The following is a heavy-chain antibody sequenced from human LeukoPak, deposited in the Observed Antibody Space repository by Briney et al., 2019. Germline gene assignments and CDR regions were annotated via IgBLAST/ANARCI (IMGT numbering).Heavy chain of an antibody. CDR3: ARGSLWLQLDY. V-gene: IGHV3-30-3*01. J-gene: IGHJ4*02. CDR1: GFTFNDYA. Sequence: GGSLRLSCAASGFTFNDYAMYWVRQAPGKGLEWVTLISYDGYDKSYADSVRGRFTISRDNSRNTLYLQMDSLRSEDTAVYYCARGSLWLQLDYWGQGTLVTVSS. D-gene: IGHD5-24*01. CDR2: ISYDGYDK.